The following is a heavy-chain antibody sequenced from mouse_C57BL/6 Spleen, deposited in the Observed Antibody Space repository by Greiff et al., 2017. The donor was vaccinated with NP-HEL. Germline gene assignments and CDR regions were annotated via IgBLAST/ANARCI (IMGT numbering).Heavy chain of an antibody. V-gene: IGHV1-19*01. CDR2: INPYNGGT. Sequence: EVQLQQSGPVLVKPGASVKMSCKASGYTFTDYYMNWVKQSHGKSLEWIGVINPYNGGTSYNQKFKGKATLTVDKSSSTAYMELNSLTSEDSAVYYCATQFITTVVAKAYWGQGTLVTVSA. CDR1: GYTFTDYY. J-gene: IGHJ3*01. D-gene: IGHD1-1*01. CDR3: ATQFITTVVAKAY.